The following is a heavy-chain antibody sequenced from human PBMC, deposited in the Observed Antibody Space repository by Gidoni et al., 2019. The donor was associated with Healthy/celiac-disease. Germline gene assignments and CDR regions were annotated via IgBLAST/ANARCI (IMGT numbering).Heavy chain of an antibody. CDR3: ARDRRGIVGASYFDY. CDR1: GYTFTSYA. J-gene: IGHJ4*02. Sequence: QVQLVQSGAEVKKPGASVKVSCKASGYTFTSYAMHWVRQAPGQRLEWMGWINAGNGNTKYSQKFQGRVTITRDTSASTAYMELSSLRSEDTAVYYCARDRRGIVGASYFDYWGQGTLVTVSS. V-gene: IGHV1-3*01. D-gene: IGHD1-26*01. CDR2: INAGNGNT.